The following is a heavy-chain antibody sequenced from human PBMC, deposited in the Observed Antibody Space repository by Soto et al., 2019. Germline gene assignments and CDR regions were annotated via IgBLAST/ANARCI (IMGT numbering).Heavy chain of an antibody. D-gene: IGHD1-1*01. V-gene: IGHV3-11*01. Sequence: GGSLRLSCAASGFTFRDYYMSWIRQAPGKGLEWISYIHSSGSAIYYADSVKGRFTISRDNAKNSLYLQMNSLRAEDTAIYYCARAVNWNEFDPWGQGTLVTVSS. J-gene: IGHJ5*01. CDR1: GFTFRDYY. CDR3: ARAVNWNEFDP. CDR2: IHSSGSAI.